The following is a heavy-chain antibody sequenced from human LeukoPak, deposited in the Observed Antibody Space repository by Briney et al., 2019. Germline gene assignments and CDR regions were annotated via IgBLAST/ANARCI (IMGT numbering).Heavy chain of an antibody. CDR1: GFTVSNNY. Sequence: PGGSLRLSCAASGFTVSNNYMIWVPQAPGKRLEWVSLFHTGGETEYADSVKGRFTMSRDTSQNTVSLHMNSLRAEDTAVYYCARGFAPAYNFGVFDYWGQGTLVTVSS. CDR3: ARGFAPAYNFGVFDY. D-gene: IGHD5-24*01. V-gene: IGHV3-53*01. CDR2: FHTGGET. J-gene: IGHJ4*02.